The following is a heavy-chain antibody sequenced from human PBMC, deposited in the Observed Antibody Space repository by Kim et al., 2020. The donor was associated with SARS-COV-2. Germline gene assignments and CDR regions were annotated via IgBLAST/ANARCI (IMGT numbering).Heavy chain of an antibody. CDR3: ARIDRGNYFNAFDS. J-gene: IGHJ4*02. D-gene: IGHD3-10*01. Sequence: YGPALKSRVTMSVDTSKNQFSLKLSSVTAADTAVYYCARIDRGNYFNAFDSWGQGTLVNVSS. V-gene: IGHV4-4*06.